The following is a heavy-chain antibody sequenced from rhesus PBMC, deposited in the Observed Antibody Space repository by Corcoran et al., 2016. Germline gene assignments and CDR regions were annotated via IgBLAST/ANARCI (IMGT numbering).Heavy chain of an antibody. D-gene: IGHD3-34*01. V-gene: IGHV4-122*02. CDR2: ITYSGST. J-gene: IGHJ4*01. CDR1: GGSISSGYYY. CDR3: ARVAGVIPYDFDY. Sequence: QVQLQESGPGLVKPSETLSLTRAVSGGSISSGYYYWSWIRQPPRKGLEWIGYITYSGSTSYNPSLRDRVTISRDTSKNQFSLKMRSVTAADTAVYYCARVAGVIPYDFDYWGTGVLVTVSS.